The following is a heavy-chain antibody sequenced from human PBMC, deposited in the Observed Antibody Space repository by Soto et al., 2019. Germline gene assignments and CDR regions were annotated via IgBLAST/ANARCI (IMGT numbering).Heavy chain of an antibody. CDR1: GGTFSSYA. Sequence: ASVKVSCKASGGTFSSYAISWVRQAPGQGLEWMGGIIPIFGTANYAQKFQGRVTITADESTSTAYMELSSLRSEDTAVYYCARGIAAASNYFDYWGQGTLVTVSS. J-gene: IGHJ4*02. V-gene: IGHV1-69*13. CDR3: ARGIAAASNYFDY. D-gene: IGHD6-13*01. CDR2: IIPIFGTA.